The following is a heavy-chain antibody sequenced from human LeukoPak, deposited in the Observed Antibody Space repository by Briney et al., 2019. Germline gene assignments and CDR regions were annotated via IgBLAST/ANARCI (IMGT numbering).Heavy chain of an antibody. J-gene: IGHJ4*02. D-gene: IGHD3-3*02. Sequence: GGSLRLSCAASGFTFSSYSMNWVRQAPGKGLEWVSYFSSSSSTIYYADSVKGRFTISRDNAKNSLYLQMNSLRAEDTAVYYCARDSLGAPSDYWGQGTLVTVSS. CDR2: FSSSSSTI. CDR3: ARDSLGAPSDY. CDR1: GFTFSSYS. V-gene: IGHV3-48*01.